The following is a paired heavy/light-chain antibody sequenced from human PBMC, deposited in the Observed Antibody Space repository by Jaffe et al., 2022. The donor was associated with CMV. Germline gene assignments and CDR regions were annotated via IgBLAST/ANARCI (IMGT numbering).Light chain of an antibody. CDR2: DAS. Sequence: EIVLTQSPATLSLSPGERATLSCRASQSVSSYLAWYQQKPGQAPRLLIYDASNRATGIPARFSGSGSGTDFTLTISSLEPEDFAVYYCQQRSNWPPWTFGQGTKVEIK. V-gene: IGKV3-11*01. CDR3: QQRSNWPPWT. J-gene: IGKJ1*01. CDR1: QSVSSY.
Heavy chain of an antibody. CDR3: ARDGPRVDYGDYLQAYYYGMDV. CDR1: GGSISSGGYY. Sequence: QVQLQESGPGLVKPSQTLSLTCTVSGGSISSGGYYWSWIRQHPGKGLEWIGYIYYSGSTYYNPSLKSRVTISVDTSKNQFSLKLSSVTAADTAVYYCARDGPRVDYGDYLQAYYYGMDVWGQGTTVTVSS. D-gene: IGHD4-17*01. CDR2: IYYSGST. V-gene: IGHV4-31*03. J-gene: IGHJ6*02.